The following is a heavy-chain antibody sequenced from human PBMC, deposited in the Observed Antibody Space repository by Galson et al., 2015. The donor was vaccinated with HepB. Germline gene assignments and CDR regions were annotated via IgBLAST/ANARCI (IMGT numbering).Heavy chain of an antibody. D-gene: IGHD6-6*01. J-gene: IGHJ6*03. CDR3: ARGVYSSSPHYYYYMDV. CDR2: ISAYNGNT. Sequence: SVKVSCKASGYTFTSYGISWVRQAPGQGLEWMGWISAYNGNTNYAQKLQGRVTMTTDTSTSTAYMELRSLRSDDTAVYYCARGVYSSSPHYYYYMDVWGKGTTVTASS. CDR1: GYTFTSYG. V-gene: IGHV1-18*01.